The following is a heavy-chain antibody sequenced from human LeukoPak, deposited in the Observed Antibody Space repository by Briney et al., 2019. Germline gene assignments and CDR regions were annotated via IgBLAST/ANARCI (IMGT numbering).Heavy chain of an antibody. CDR2: ISYDGSNK. J-gene: IGHJ4*02. CDR3: AKGGMRYFDWLFFDY. Sequence: GGSLRLSCAASGFTFSSYGMHWVRQAPGKGLEWVAVISYDGSNKYYADSVKGRFTISRDNSKNTLYLQMNSLRAEDTAVYYCAKGGMRYFDWLFFDYWGQGTLVTVSS. CDR1: GFTFSSYG. V-gene: IGHV3-30*18. D-gene: IGHD3-9*01.